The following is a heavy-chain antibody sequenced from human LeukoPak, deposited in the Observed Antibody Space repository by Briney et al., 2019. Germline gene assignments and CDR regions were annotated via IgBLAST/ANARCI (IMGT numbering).Heavy chain of an antibody. CDR3: ARTAVVRYYFDY. Sequence: GGSLRLSCAASGFTFSSYAVSWVRQAPGKGLEWVANIKQDGSEKYYVDSVKGRFTISRDNAKNSLYLQMNSLRAEDTAVYYCARTAVVRYYFDYWGQGTLVTVSS. J-gene: IGHJ4*02. D-gene: IGHD2-21*01. V-gene: IGHV3-7*01. CDR2: IKQDGSEK. CDR1: GFTFSSYA.